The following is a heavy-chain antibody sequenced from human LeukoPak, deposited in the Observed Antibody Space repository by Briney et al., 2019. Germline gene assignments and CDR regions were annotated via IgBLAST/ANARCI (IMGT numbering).Heavy chain of an antibody. Sequence: GSLRLSCAASGFTFSDYYMSWIRQAPGKGLEWVSYISSSGSTIYCADSVKGRFTISRDTAKNSLYLQMNSLRAEDTAVYYCARGRNVEMATTSPLGYWGQGTLVTVSS. V-gene: IGHV3-11*04. J-gene: IGHJ4*02. CDR3: ARGRNVEMATTSPLGY. D-gene: IGHD5-24*01. CDR2: ISSSGSTI. CDR1: GFTFSDYY.